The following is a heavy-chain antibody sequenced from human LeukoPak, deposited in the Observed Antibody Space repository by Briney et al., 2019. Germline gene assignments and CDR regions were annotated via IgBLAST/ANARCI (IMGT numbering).Heavy chain of an antibody. CDR3: ARHAWGSSVPHWFDP. CDR2: IYTSGST. D-gene: IGHD6-6*01. V-gene: IGHV4-4*07. Sequence: SETLSLTCTVSGGSISSYYWSWIRQPAGKGLEWIGRIYTSGSTNYNPSLKSRVTMSVDTSKNQFSLKLSSVTAADTAVYYCARHAWGSSVPHWFDPWGQGTLVTVSS. J-gene: IGHJ5*02. CDR1: GGSISSYY.